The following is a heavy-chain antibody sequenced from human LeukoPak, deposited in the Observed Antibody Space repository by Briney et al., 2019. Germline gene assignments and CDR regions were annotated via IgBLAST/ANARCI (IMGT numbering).Heavy chain of an antibody. V-gene: IGHV1-24*01. D-gene: IGHD3-9*01. J-gene: IGHJ5*02. CDR3: AREGDYDILTGYWFDP. CDR1: GYTLTELS. CDR2: FDPEDGET. Sequence: ASVKVSCKVSGYTLTELSMHWVRQAPGKGLEWMGGFDPEDGETIYAQKFQGRVTITADESTSTAYMELSSLRSEDTAVYYCAREGDYDILTGYWFDPWGQGTLVTVSS.